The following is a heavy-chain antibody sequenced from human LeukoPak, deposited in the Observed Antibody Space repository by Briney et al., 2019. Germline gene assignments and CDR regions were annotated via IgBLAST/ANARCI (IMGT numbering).Heavy chain of an antibody. V-gene: IGHV3-30*04. D-gene: IGHD1-26*01. Sequence: PGGSLRLSCAASGFTFSSYAMHWVRQAPGKGLEWVAVISYDGSNKYYADSVKGRFTISIDNSKNTLYLQMNSLRAEDTAVYYCARDQRTGRWEPQSSIYYYYYYGMDVWGQGTTVTVSS. CDR1: GFTFSSYA. CDR2: ISYDGSNK. J-gene: IGHJ6*02. CDR3: ARDQRTGRWEPQSSIYYYYYYGMDV.